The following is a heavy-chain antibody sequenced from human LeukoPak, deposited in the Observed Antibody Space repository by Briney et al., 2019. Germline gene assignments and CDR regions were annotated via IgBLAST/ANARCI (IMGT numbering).Heavy chain of an antibody. CDR2: INHSGST. V-gene: IGHV4-34*01. CDR1: GGSFSGYY. J-gene: IGHJ1*01. Sequence: SETLSLTCAVSGGSFSGYYWSWIRQPPGKGLKWIGEINHSGSTNYNPSLKSRVTISVDTSKNQFSLKLSSVTAADTAVYYCARGGAVVISRYFQHRGQGTLVTVSS. D-gene: IGHD3-22*01. CDR3: ARGGAVVISRYFQH.